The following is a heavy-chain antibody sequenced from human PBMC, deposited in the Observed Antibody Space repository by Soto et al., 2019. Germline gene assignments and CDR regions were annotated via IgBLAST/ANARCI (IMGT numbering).Heavy chain of an antibody. CDR2: INPATGAA. D-gene: IGHD3-3*01. Sequence: QLHLVQSGAVVKKPGASVTVSCSASGYPVTAYYMHWVRQAPGRGLEWMGGINPATGAAKDTQTFPGRVTMTRDTSTSTVFKELGGLTSEDTAVFYCARGGGVGVAGSAAFDMWGQGTLVTVSS. J-gene: IGHJ3*02. CDR1: GYPVTAYY. V-gene: IGHV1-2*02. CDR3: ARGGGVGVAGSAAFDM.